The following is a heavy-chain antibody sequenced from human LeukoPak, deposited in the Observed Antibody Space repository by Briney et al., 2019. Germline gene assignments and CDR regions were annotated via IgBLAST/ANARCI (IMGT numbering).Heavy chain of an antibody. CDR2: IKQDGSDK. CDR1: GFTFSSYW. J-gene: IGHJ4*02. V-gene: IGHV3-7*01. CDR3: ARGDSSGWYFDY. D-gene: IGHD6-19*01. Sequence: GGSLRLSCAASGFTFSSYWMSWVRRAPGTGGEWVANIKQDGSDKYYVDSVKGRFTISRDNAKNSLYLQMNSLRAEDTAVYYCARGDSSGWYFDYWGQGTLVTVSS.